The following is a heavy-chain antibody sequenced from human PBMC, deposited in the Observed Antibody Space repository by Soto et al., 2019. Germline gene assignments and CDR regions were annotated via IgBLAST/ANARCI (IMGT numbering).Heavy chain of an antibody. D-gene: IGHD6-13*01. Sequence: EAQLVESGGGLVQPGGSLRLSCAASGFTFSNYEMHWVRQAPGKGLEYVSGISNNGAHTDYANSVKGRFTIFRDNSENTLYLQMGSLRAEDMALYYCARRGYGSRWPNVYMDVWGKGTTVTVSS. CDR2: ISNNGAHT. J-gene: IGHJ6*03. CDR3: ARRGYGSRWPNVYMDV. CDR1: GFTFSNYE. V-gene: IGHV3-64*01.